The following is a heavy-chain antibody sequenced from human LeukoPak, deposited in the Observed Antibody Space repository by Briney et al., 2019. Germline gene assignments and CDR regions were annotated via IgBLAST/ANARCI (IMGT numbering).Heavy chain of an antibody. CDR1: GGSISSGDYY. D-gene: IGHD3-10*01. Sequence: SETLSLTCTVSGGSISSGDYYWSWIRQPPGKGLEWIGYIYYSGSTYYNPSLKSRVTISVDTSKNQFSLKLSSVTAADTAVYYCARGRKWFGELNYFDYWGLGTLVTVSS. CDR2: IYYSGST. J-gene: IGHJ4*02. V-gene: IGHV4-30-4*01. CDR3: ARGRKWFGELNYFDY.